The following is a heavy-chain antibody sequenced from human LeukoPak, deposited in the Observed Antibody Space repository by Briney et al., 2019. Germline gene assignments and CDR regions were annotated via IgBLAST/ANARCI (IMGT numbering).Heavy chain of an antibody. CDR3: ARHGYGYYFDY. Sequence: GESLKISCRGSGFRFTSYWIARVRQTPEKGLEWMGIIYPGDSDTNYSPSFRDQVTISADKSITTAYLHWSSLKASDTAMYYCARHGYGYYFDYWGQGTLVTVSS. J-gene: IGHJ4*02. D-gene: IGHD5-12*01. CDR1: GFRFTSYW. V-gene: IGHV5-51*01. CDR2: IYPGDSDT.